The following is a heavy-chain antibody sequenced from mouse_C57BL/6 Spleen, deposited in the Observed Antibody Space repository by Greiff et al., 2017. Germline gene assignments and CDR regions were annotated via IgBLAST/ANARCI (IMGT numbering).Heavy chain of an antibody. CDR2: IYPGDGDT. Sequence: QVQLQPSGPELVKPGASVKISCKASGYAFSSYWMNWVKQRPGQGLEWIGRIYPGDGDTNYNGKFKGKATLTADKSSSTSYMQLSSLTSEDSAVDCGARSGYDYYGVDYWGQGTTLTVSS. CDR3: ARSGYDYYGVDY. CDR1: GYAFSSYW. V-gene: IGHV1-82*01. D-gene: IGHD1-1*01. J-gene: IGHJ2*01.